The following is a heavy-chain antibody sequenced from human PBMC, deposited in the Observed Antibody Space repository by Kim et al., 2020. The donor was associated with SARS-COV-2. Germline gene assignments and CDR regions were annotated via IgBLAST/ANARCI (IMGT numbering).Heavy chain of an antibody. CDR2: IYYSGST. CDR1: GGSISSYY. V-gene: IGHV4-59*01. Sequence: SETLSLTCTVSGGSISSYYWSWIRQPPGKGLEWIGYIYYSGSTNYNPSLKSRVTISVDTSKNQFSLKLSSVTAADTAVYYCARDKVKGVAEYYFDYWGQG. CDR3: ARDKVKGVAEYYFDY. D-gene: IGHD6-19*01. J-gene: IGHJ4*02.